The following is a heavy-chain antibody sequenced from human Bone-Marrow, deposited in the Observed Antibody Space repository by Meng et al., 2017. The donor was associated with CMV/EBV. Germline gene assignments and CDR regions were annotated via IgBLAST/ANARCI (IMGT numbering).Heavy chain of an antibody. D-gene: IGHD2-2*01. Sequence: SVKVSCKASGYTFTSHGISWVRQAPGQGLEWMGGIIPIFGTANYAQKFQGRVTITTDESTSTAYMELSSLRSEDTAVYYCASPHEDIVVVPARGYYGMDVWGQGTTVTVSS. CDR3: ASPHEDIVVVPARGYYGMDV. J-gene: IGHJ6*02. CDR2: IIPIFGTA. V-gene: IGHV1-69*05. CDR1: GYTFTSHG.